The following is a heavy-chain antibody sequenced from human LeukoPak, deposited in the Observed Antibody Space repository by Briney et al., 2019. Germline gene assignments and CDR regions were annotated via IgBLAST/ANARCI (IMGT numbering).Heavy chain of an antibody. CDR2: ISYDGSNK. CDR1: GFTFSSYG. J-gene: IGHJ4*02. V-gene: IGHV3-30*18. CDR3: AKDWGIQLWVRRWVPYFDY. Sequence: PGRSLRLSCAASGFTFSSYGMHWVRQAPGKGLEWVAVISYDGSNKYYADSVKGRFTISRDNSKNTLYLQMNSLRAEDTAVYYCAKDWGIQLWVRRWVPYFDYWGQGTLVTVSS. D-gene: IGHD5-18*01.